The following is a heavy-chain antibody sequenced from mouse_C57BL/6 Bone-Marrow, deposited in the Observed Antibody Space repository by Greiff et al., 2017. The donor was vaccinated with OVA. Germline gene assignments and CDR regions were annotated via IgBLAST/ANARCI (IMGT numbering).Heavy chain of an antibody. CDR1: GYSITSGYY. V-gene: IGHV3-6*01. CDR3: ARDPYYDPYYYAMDY. CDR2: ISYDGSN. J-gene: IGHJ4*01. Sequence: EVQLQQSGPGLVKPSQSLSLTCSVTGYSITSGYYWNWIRQFPGNKLEWMGYISYDGSNNYNPSLKNRISITRDTSKNQFFLKLNSVTTEDTATYYCARDPYYDPYYYAMDYWSQGTSVTVSS. D-gene: IGHD2-4*01.